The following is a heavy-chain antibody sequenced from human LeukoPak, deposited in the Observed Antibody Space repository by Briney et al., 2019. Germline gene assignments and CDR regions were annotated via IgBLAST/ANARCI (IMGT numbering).Heavy chain of an antibody. J-gene: IGHJ2*01. CDR2: ISYDGSNK. D-gene: IGHD5-24*01. Sequence: PGGSLRLSCAASGFTFSSYAMHWVRQAPGKGLEWVAVISYDGSNKYYADSVKGRFTISRDNSKNTLYLQMNSLRAEDTAVYYCARVGPEMATISLVWYFDLWGRGTLVTVSS. V-gene: IGHV3-30*04. CDR3: ARVGPEMATISLVWYFDL. CDR1: GFTFSSYA.